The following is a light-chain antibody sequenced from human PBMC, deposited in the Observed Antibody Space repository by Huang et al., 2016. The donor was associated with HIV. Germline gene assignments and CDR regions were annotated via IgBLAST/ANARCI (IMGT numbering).Light chain of an antibody. Sequence: EIVLTQSPATLSLSPGERATLSCRASQSVSTSLACYQQKPGQAPRLLIYDTSNRAPGVPARFSGSGSGTDFTLSISSLEPEDFAVYYCQQRSNWPWTFGQGTKVEIK. V-gene: IGKV3-11*01. CDR2: DTS. CDR1: QSVSTS. CDR3: QQRSNWPWT. J-gene: IGKJ1*01.